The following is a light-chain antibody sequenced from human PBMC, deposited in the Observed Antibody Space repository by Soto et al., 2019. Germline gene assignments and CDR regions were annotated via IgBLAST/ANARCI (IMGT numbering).Light chain of an antibody. J-gene: IGKJ4*01. V-gene: IGKV3-20*01. Sequence: ETLITQSPATLHVSPGERATLPCRASQTVRNNYLAWYQQKLGQAPRLLIYDASGRATGIPDRFSGGGSGTDFTLTISRLEPEDFAVYYCQQFSSYTLTFGGGTQVDIK. CDR3: QQFSSYTLT. CDR2: DAS. CDR1: QTVRNNY.